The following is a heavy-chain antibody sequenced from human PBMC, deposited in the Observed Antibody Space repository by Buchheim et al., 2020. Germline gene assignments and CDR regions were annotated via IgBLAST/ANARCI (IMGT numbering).Heavy chain of an antibody. CDR2: ILYDGSNK. CDR1: GFTFSSYG. V-gene: IGHV3-30*03. D-gene: IGHD1-7*01. J-gene: IGHJ4*02. Sequence: QVQLVESGGGVVQPGRSLRLSCAASGFTFSSYGMHWVRQAPGKGLEWVAVILYDGSNKYYADSVKGRFTISRDNSKNTLYLQMNSLRAEDTAVYYCADGDLGELHEYWGQGTL. CDR3: ADGDLGELHEY.